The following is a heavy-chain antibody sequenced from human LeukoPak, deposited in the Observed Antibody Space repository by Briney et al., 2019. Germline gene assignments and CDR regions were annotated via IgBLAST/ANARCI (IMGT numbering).Heavy chain of an antibody. CDR2: IFPGDSDT. J-gene: IGHJ6*03. Sequence: GEPLRISCKGSGYTFTNSWIAWVRQKPGKGLEWMGTIFPGDSDTRYSPSFQGQVTISADKSIPTAYLQWSSLKAADTAMYYCARCLKVRGVIRYYDMDVWGKGTTVTVSS. CDR1: GYTFTNSW. V-gene: IGHV5-51*01. CDR3: ARCLKVRGVIRYYDMDV. D-gene: IGHD3-10*01.